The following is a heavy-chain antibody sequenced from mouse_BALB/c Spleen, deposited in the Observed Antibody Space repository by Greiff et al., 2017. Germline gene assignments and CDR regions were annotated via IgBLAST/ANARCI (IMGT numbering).Heavy chain of an antibody. D-gene: IGHD2-4*01. V-gene: IGHV1-69*02. CDR1: GYTFTSYW. CDR3: TRSMITTWFAY. J-gene: IGHJ3*01. CDR2: IYPSDSYT. Sequence: QVQLQQPGAELVRPGASVKLSCKASGYTFTSYWINWVKQRPGQGLEWIGNIYPSDSYTNYNQKFKDKATLTVDKSSSTAYMQLSSPTSEDSAVYYCTRSMITTWFAYWGQGTLVTVSA.